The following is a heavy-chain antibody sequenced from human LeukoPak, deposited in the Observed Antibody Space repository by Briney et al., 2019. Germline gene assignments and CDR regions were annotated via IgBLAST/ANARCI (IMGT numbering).Heavy chain of an antibody. CDR3: VQGTRRGAITMVRGVVGKSFYFDS. J-gene: IGHJ4*02. CDR1: GFTFSSYA. CDR2: IPYDGTNK. V-gene: IGHV3-30*04. D-gene: IGHD3-10*01. Sequence: PGRSLRLSCAASGFTFSSYAMHWVRQAPGKGLEWVAFIPYDGTNKYHADSVKGRFTISRDNSKNTLYLQMNSLRAEDTAVYYCVQGTRRGAITMVRGVVGKSFYFDSWGQGTLVTVSS.